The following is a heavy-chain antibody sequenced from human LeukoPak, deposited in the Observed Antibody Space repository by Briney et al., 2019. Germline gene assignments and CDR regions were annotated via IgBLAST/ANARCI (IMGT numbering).Heavy chain of an antibody. CDR1: GGSISSGGYY. D-gene: IGHD1-26*01. V-gene: IGHV4-31*03. CDR2: IYYSGST. CDR3: ARDSGSYSPGYDAFDI. J-gene: IGHJ3*02. Sequence: PSETLSLTCTVSGGSISSGGYYWSWIRQHPGKGLEWIGYIYYSGSTYYNPSLKSRVTISVDTSKNQFSLKLSSVTAADTAVYYCARDSGSYSPGYDAFDIWGQGTMVTVSS.